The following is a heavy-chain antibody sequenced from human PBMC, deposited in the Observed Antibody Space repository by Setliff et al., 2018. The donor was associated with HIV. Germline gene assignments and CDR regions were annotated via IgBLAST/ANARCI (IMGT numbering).Heavy chain of an antibody. V-gene: IGHV4-4*09. CDR2: IYTSGNT. CDR3: ARRSDWFDP. J-gene: IGHJ5*02. CDR1: GGSISISD. Sequence: PSEILSLTCTVSGGSISISDWSWIRQPPGKGLEWIGCIYTSGNTNYDPSLKSRVTISVDTSKNQFSLKLASVTAADTAVYFCARRSDWFDPWGQGTLVTVSS.